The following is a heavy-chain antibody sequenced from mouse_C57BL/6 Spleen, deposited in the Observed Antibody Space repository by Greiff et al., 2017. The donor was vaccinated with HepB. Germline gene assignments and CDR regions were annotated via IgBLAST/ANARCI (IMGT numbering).Heavy chain of an antibody. Sequence: EVKLMESGPGLAKPSQTLSLTCSVTGYSITSDYWNWIRKFPGNKLEYMGYISYSGSTYYNPSLKSRISITRDTSKNQYYLQLNSVTTEDTATYYCAICDGYPAWFAYWGQKTLVTVSA. V-gene: IGHV3-8*01. CDR2: ISYSGST. J-gene: IGHJ3*01. CDR1: GYSITSDY. CDR3: AICDGYPAWFAY. D-gene: IGHD2-3*01.